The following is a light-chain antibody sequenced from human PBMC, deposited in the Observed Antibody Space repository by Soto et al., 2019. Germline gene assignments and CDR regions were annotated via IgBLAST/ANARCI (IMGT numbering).Light chain of an antibody. J-gene: IGKJ4*01. CDR3: QQSLSTPAG. CDR2: DAS. V-gene: IGKV1-39*01. CDR1: QSITTN. Sequence: DIQMTQSPSSLSASVGDRVTITCRASQSITTNLNWYQQKPGKAPNLLIYDASSLQTGVPSRFSGSGSGTDFTLTISSLQPEDFATYFCQQSLSTPAGFGGGTKVEIK.